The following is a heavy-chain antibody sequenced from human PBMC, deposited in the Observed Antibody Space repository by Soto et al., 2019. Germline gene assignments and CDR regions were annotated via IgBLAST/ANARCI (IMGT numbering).Heavy chain of an antibody. CDR3: ARDRIGTTGTPYYMDV. D-gene: IGHD1-1*01. V-gene: IGHV4-59*01. Sequence: PSETLSLTCTVSGGSISSYYWSWIRQPPGKGLEWIGYIYYSGSTNYNPSLKSRVTISVDTSKNQFSLELSSVTAADTAVYYCARDRIGTTGTPYYMDVWGKGTTVTVSS. CDR1: GGSISSYY. J-gene: IGHJ6*03. CDR2: IYYSGST.